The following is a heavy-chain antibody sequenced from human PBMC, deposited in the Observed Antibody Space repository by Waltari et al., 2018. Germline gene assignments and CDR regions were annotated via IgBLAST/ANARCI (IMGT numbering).Heavy chain of an antibody. CDR3: AKDIATTVTTLGYFDY. D-gene: IGHD4-17*01. Sequence: EVQLVESGGTLVQPGRSLRLSCAASGFTFDDYAMHWVRQAPGKGLEWVSSVSWNSGSIGYADSVKGRFTSSRDNAKNSLYLQMNSLRAEDTALYFCAKDIATTVTTLGYFDYWGQGTLVTVSS. CDR1: GFTFDDYA. V-gene: IGHV3-9*01. CDR2: VSWNSGSI. J-gene: IGHJ4*02.